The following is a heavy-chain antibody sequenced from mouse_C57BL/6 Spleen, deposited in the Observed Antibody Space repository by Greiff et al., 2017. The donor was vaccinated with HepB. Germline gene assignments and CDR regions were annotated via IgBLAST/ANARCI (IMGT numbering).Heavy chain of an antibody. CDR2: IDPENGDT. J-gene: IGHJ3*01. CDR3: TPHYDYDGAWFAY. CDR1: GFNIKDDY. V-gene: IGHV14-4*01. D-gene: IGHD2-4*01. Sequence: EVQLQQSGAELMRPGASVKLSCTASGFNIKDDYMHWVKQRPEQGLEWIGWIDPENGDTEYASKFQGKATITADTSSNTAYLQLSSLTSEDTAVYYCTPHYDYDGAWFAYWGQGTLVTVSA.